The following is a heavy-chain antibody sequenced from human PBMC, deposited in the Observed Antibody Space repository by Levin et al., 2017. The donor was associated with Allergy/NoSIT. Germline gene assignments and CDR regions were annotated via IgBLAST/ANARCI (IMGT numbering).Heavy chain of an antibody. CDR1: GFTFSSYA. Sequence: GGSLRLSCAASGFTFSSYAMHWVRQAPGKGLEWVAVISYDGSNKYYADSVKGRFTISRDNSKNTLYLQMNSLRAEDTAVYYCARALTAAGTRGPLGYWGQGTLVTVSS. J-gene: IGHJ4*02. D-gene: IGHD6-13*01. CDR3: ARALTAAGTRGPLGY. CDR2: ISYDGSNK. V-gene: IGHV3-30-3*01.